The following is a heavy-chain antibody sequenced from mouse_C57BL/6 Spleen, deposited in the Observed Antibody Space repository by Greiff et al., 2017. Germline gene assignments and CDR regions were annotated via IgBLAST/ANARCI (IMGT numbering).Heavy chain of an antibody. CDR2: IYPSDSET. V-gene: IGHV1-61*01. Sequence: QVQLKQPGAELVRPGSSVKLSCKASGYTFTSYWMDWVKQRPGQGLEWIGNIYPSDSETHYNQKFKDKATLTVDKSSSTAYMQLSSLTSEDSAVYYCATGYDYVFAYWGQGTLVTVSA. CDR3: ATGYDYVFAY. J-gene: IGHJ3*01. D-gene: IGHD2-4*01. CDR1: GYTFTSYW.